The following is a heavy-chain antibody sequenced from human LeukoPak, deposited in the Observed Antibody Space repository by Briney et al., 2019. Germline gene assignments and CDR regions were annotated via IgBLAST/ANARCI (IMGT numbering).Heavy chain of an antibody. CDR3: AREGERYCSSTSCQRVLAY. Sequence: AGGSLRLSCAASGFTFSSYWMSWVRQAPGKGLEWVANIKQDGSEKYYVDSVKGRFTISRDNAKNSLYLQMNSLRAGDTAVYYCAREGERYCSSTSCQRVLAYWGQGTLVTVSS. J-gene: IGHJ4*02. CDR2: IKQDGSEK. D-gene: IGHD2-2*01. CDR1: GFTFSSYW. V-gene: IGHV3-7*01.